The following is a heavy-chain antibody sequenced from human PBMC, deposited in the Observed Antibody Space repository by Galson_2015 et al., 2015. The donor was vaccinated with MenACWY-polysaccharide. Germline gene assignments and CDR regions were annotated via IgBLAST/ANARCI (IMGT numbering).Heavy chain of an antibody. CDR3: AREPALYCGGDCYLD. D-gene: IGHD2-21*02. Sequence: SLRLSCAASGFTFGSYRMNWVRQAPGKGLEWVSYISSSSSTIYYADSVKGRFTISRDNAKNSLYLQMNSLRAEDTAVYYCAREPALYCGGDCYLDWGQGTLVTVSS. CDR1: GFTFGSYR. CDR2: ISSSSSTI. V-gene: IGHV3-48*01. J-gene: IGHJ4*02.